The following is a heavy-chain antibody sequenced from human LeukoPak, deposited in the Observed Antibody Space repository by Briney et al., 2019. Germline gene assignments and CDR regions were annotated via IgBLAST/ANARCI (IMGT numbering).Heavy chain of an antibody. CDR1: GGSTSSHY. V-gene: IGHV4-59*11. CDR3: ARDPTTVTKGLDI. D-gene: IGHD4-11*01. CDR2: ISSIVSP. Sequence: SQTLSPTWPVAGGSTSSHYWSWIRQPPGKGLGWNGYISSIVSPNYNTSLKTRATISIDTPTTQFSLKLTSVTPTDTPVYYCARDPTTVTKGLDICGQGTMFTVSS. J-gene: IGHJ3*02.